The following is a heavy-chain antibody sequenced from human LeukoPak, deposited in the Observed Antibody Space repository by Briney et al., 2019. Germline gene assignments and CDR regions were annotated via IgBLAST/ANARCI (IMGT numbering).Heavy chain of an antibody. Sequence: LETLSLTCAVSDDSFSSHYWTWIRQPPGKGLEWIGYISYIGSTNYNPSLKSRATISIDTSKNQFSLKLTSVTAADTAVYYCARDLITVTKGFDIWGQGTMVSVSS. J-gene: IGHJ3*02. D-gene: IGHD4-17*01. CDR3: ARDLITVTKGFDI. CDR1: DDSFSSHY. CDR2: ISYIGST. V-gene: IGHV4-59*11.